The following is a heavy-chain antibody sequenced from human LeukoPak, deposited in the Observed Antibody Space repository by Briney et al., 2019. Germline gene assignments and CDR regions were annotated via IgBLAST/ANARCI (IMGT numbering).Heavy chain of an antibody. D-gene: IGHD4-23*01. CDR3: AKPLEKYTYGGNFDY. CDR2: ISSSADST. Sequence: GGSLRLSCEDSGFTFSSYAMSGVRQAPGKGLAWVSVISSSADSTYYADSVKGRFTISRDNSKNTLILQMNSLRAEDTAVYYCAKPLEKYTYGGNFDYWGRGILVTVSS. V-gene: IGHV3-23*01. CDR1: GFTFSSYA. J-gene: IGHJ4*02.